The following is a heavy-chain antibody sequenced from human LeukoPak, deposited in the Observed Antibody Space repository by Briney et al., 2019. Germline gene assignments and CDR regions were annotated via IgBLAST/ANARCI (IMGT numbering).Heavy chain of an antibody. J-gene: IGHJ4*02. V-gene: IGHV1-69*05. CDR1: GGTFSSYA. Sequence: SVKVSCKASGGTFSSYAISWVRQAPGQGLEWMGRIIPIFGTANYAQKFQGRVTITTDESTSTAYMELSSLRSEDTAVYYCARERDYYDSSGFSDYWGQGTLVTVSS. D-gene: IGHD3-22*01. CDR2: IIPIFGTA. CDR3: ARERDYYDSSGFSDY.